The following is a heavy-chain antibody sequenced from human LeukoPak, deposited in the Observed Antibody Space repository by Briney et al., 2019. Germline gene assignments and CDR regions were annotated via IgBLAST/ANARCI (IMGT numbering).Heavy chain of an antibody. J-gene: IGHJ4*02. D-gene: IGHD3-22*01. V-gene: IGHV3-30*18. CDR1: GFTFSSYG. CDR2: ISYDGGNK. Sequence: PGRSLRLSCAASGFTFSSYGMHWVRQAPGNGPDGVAVISYDGGNKYYADSVKGRFTISGDNSKNTLYLQMNSLRAEDTAVYYCAKDLAYDSTGYSPFDYWGQGTLVTVSS. CDR3: AKDLAYDSTGYSPFDY.